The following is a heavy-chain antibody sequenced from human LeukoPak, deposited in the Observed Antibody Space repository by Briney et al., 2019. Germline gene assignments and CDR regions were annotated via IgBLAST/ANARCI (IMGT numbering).Heavy chain of an antibody. Sequence: SVKVSCKASGGSFSSYTIDWVRQAPGQGLEWMGGISPIFGTANYAQKFQGRVTITADKSTSTAYMELSSLRSEDTAVYYCAKTGEDTAMVRPLDYWGQGTLVTVSS. CDR2: ISPIFGTA. CDR3: AKTGEDTAMVRPLDY. D-gene: IGHD5-18*01. J-gene: IGHJ4*02. V-gene: IGHV1-69*06. CDR1: GGSFSSYT.